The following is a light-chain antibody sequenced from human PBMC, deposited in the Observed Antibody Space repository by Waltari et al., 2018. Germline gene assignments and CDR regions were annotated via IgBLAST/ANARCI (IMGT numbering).Light chain of an antibody. CDR1: EIGTQS. CDR2: YNS. Sequence: SYVLTQPPSVSVAPGQTARLTCGGNEIGTQSVLWYQQKPGQAPVLLIYYNSDRPSGIPERFSASNSGNTATLTITRVEAGNEADYYCQVWDSSRDQYVFGTGTKVTVL. J-gene: IGLJ1*01. CDR3: QVWDSSRDQYV. V-gene: IGLV3-21*04.